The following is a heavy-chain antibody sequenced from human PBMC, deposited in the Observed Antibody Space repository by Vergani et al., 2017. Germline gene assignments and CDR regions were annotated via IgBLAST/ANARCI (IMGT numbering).Heavy chain of an antibody. CDR1: GCSISSGDYY. CDR2: IYYSGRP. Sequence: QVQLQESGPGLVKPSQTLSLTCPVSGCSISSGDYYWSWIRPHPGKGLEWIGYIYYSGRPYYTPSLKRRVTLSGHTSKKQFSLKLSSVTAADTSVYYCARAPEPYCGGDCYETGVDGVVWGQGTLVTVSS. J-gene: IGHJ4*02. CDR3: ARAPEPYCGGDCYETGVDGVV. V-gene: IGHV4-31*03. D-gene: IGHD2-21*01.